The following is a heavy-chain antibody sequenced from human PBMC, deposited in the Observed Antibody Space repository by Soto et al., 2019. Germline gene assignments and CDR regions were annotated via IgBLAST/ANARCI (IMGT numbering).Heavy chain of an antibody. V-gene: IGHV1-18*04. Sequence: QVQLVQSGAEVKKPGASLRVSCKASGYTFTSYGINWARQAPGQGLERIGWVTAYNDVRKFAETFQDRLSMTTDTSTTTAFMDLRSMRSDDTAMYYCARFYFWICYSKDHWGQGTLVTGSS. CDR1: GYTFTSYG. D-gene: IGHD3-3*01. J-gene: IGHJ4*02. CDR2: VTAYNDVR. CDR3: ARFYFWICYSKDH.